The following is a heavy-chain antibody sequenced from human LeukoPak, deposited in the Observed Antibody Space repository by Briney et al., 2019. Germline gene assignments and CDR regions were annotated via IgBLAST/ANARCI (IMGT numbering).Heavy chain of an antibody. CDR2: INPNSGGT. CDR3: ARGGHSDSTGYSYWYFDL. D-gene: IGHD3-22*01. CDR1: GYSFTSYG. J-gene: IGHJ2*01. Sequence: ASVKVSCKASGYSFTSYGISWVRQAPGQGLEWMGWINPNSGGTNYAQQFQGRVTMTRDTSITTAYMDLSRLRSDDTAVYYCARGGHSDSTGYSYWYFDLWGRGTLVTVSS. V-gene: IGHV1-2*02.